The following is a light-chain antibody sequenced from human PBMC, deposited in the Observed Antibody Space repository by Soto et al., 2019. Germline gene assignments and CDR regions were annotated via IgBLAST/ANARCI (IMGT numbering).Light chain of an antibody. Sequence: EIVLTQSPATLSLSPGERATLSCRASQSVSSYLAWYQQKPGQAPRLLIYDASNRATGIPARFSGGGSGTDFTLPISSLEPEDFAVYYCQQRSNWPGTFGQGTRLEIK. CDR3: QQRSNWPGT. CDR2: DAS. V-gene: IGKV3-11*01. CDR1: QSVSSY. J-gene: IGKJ5*01.